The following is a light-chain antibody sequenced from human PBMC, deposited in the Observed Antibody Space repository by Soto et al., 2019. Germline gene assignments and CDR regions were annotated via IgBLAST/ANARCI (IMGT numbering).Light chain of an antibody. V-gene: IGLV2-11*01. Sequence: QSALTQPRSVSGSPGQSVTISCTGTSSDVGGYNYVSWYQQHPGEAPKLMIYDVTKGPSGVPDRFSGSKSGNTASLTISGLLAEDEADYYCCSYAGSYNVIFGGGTKVTVL. J-gene: IGLJ2*01. CDR1: SSDVGGYNY. CDR2: DVT. CDR3: CSYAGSYNVI.